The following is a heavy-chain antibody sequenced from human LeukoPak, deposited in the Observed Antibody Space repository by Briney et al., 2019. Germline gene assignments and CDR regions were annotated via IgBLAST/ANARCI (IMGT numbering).Heavy chain of an antibody. J-gene: IGHJ4*02. CDR1: GGSISSYY. Sequence: PSETLSLTCTVSGGSISSYYWSWIRQPPGKGLEWIGFIHYSGSTTYNPSLESRVTISVDTARSQFSLRLTSVTAADTAVYYCASGYSSGYYYLDSWGQGTLVTVSP. D-gene: IGHD6-19*01. V-gene: IGHV4-59*01. CDR3: ASGYSSGYYYLDS. CDR2: IHYSGST.